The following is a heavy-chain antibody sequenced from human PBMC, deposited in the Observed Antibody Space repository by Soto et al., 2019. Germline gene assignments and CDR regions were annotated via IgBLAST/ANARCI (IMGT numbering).Heavy chain of an antibody. CDR2: ISYDGSNK. V-gene: IGHV3-30-3*01. J-gene: IGHJ3*02. CDR3: ARTGGDYVAFDI. D-gene: IGHD4-17*01. CDR1: GFTFSSYA. Sequence: GGSLRLSCAASGFTFSSYAMHWVRQAPGKGLEWVAVISYDGSNKYYADSVKGRFTISRDNSKNTLYLQMNSLRAEDTAVYYCARTGGDYVAFDIWGQGTMVTVSS.